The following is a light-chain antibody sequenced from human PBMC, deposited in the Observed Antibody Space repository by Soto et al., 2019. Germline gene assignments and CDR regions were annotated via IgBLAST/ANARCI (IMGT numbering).Light chain of an antibody. CDR2: GAS. CDR3: QQYHSWPPRT. CDR1: QSVSSY. Sequence: EIVLTQSPATLSLSPGERATLSCRASQSVSSYLAWYQQKPGQAPRLLIYGASSRATGIPDRFSGSGSGTDFTLTISRLEPEDFAVYYCQQYHSWPPRTFGQGTKVDIK. V-gene: IGKV3-11*01. J-gene: IGKJ1*01.